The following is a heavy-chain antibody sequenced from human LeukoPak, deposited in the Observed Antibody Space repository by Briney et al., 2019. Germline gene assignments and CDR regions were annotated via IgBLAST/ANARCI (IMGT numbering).Heavy chain of an antibody. J-gene: IGHJ6*02. CDR2: IKKDGSEK. CDR1: GFSVSHHW. D-gene: IGHD1-14*01. CDR3: ARGIIGDNYYGLDV. Sequence: PGGSLRLSCAASGFSVSHHWMSWVRQAPGKGLEWVANIKKDGSEKYYGDPVEGRFTFSRDNAKNSVYLQMNSVRAEDTAVYYCARGIIGDNYYGLDVRGQGTTVTVSS. V-gene: IGHV3-7*01.